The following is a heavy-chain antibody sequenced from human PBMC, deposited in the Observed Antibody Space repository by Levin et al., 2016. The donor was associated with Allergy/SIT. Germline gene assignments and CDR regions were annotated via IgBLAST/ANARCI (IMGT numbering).Heavy chain of an antibody. D-gene: IGHD2-21*01. CDR2: ISLSSITI. CDR1: GFTFSSYS. Sequence: GESLKISCAASGFTFSSYSMNWVRQAPGKGLEWISYISLSSITIYYADSVKGRFTISRDNAKDSLYLQMNSLRAEDTAVYYCARDGILSFGDYFDYWGQGTLVTVSS. J-gene: IGHJ4*02. CDR3: ARDGILSFGDYFDY. V-gene: IGHV3-48*01.